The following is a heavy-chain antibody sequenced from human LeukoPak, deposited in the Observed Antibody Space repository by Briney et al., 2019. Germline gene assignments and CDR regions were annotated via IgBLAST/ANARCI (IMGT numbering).Heavy chain of an antibody. J-gene: IGHJ4*02. CDR1: GGSFSGYY. V-gene: IGHV4-34*01. D-gene: IGHD6-19*01. CDR3: ARGTDVAVAGTLFDY. CDR2: INHSGST. Sequence: SETLSLTCAAYGGSFSGYYWSWIRQPPGKGLEWIGEINHSGSTNYNPSLKSRVTISVDTSKNQFSLKLSSVTAADTAVYYCARGTDVAVAGTLFDYWGQGTLVTVSS.